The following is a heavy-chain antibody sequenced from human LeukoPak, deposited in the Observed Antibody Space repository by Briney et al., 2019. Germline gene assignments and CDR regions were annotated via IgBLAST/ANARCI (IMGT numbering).Heavy chain of an antibody. V-gene: IGHV3-7*04. Sequence: PGGSLRLSCAASGFTFSRYGMSWVCQAPGKGLEWVATIKQEGSEKYSVDAVKGRFTISRDNAKNSLDLQMSSLRAEDTAVYYCARITFYYGMDVWGQGTTVTVSS. CDR2: IKQEGSEK. D-gene: IGHD1-14*01. CDR1: GFTFSRYG. J-gene: IGHJ6*02. CDR3: ARITFYYGMDV.